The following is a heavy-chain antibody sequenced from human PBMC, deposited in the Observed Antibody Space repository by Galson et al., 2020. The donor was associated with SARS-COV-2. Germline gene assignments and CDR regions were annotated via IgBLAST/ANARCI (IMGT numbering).Heavy chain of an antibody. CDR3: ATLPAAMVWFDP. CDR1: GFTFSSYA. D-gene: IGHD2-2*01. Sequence: GGSLRLSCAASGFTFSSYAMSWVHQAPGKGLEWVSAISGSGGSTYYADSVKGRFTISRDNSKNTLYLQMNSLRAEDTAVYYCATLPAAMVWFDPWGQGTLVTVSS. V-gene: IGHV3-23*01. J-gene: IGHJ5*02. CDR2: ISGSGGST.